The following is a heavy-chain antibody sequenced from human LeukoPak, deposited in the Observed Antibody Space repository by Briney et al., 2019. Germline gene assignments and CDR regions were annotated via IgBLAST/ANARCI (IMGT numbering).Heavy chain of an antibody. D-gene: IGHD1-26*01. V-gene: IGHV1-18*01. J-gene: IGHJ5*02. CDR2: ISAYNGNT. Sequence: ASVKVSCKTSGYSFTDYAITWVRQAPGQGLEWMGWISAYNGNTNYAQKLQGRVTMTTDTSTSTAYMELRSLRSDDTAVYYCARSGVGASWSDPWGQGTLVTVSS. CDR3: ARSGVGASWSDP. CDR1: GYSFTDYA.